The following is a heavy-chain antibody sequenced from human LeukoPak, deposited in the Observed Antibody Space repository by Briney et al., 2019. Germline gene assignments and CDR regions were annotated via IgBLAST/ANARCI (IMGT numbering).Heavy chain of an antibody. CDR3: AREGPYGSGSYGSRSRLNWFDP. J-gene: IGHJ5*02. CDR1: GGSISSGGYY. CDR2: INHSGST. Sequence: PSQTLSLTCTVSGGSISSGGYYWSWIRQHPGKGLEWIGEINHSGSTNYNPSLKSRVTISVDTSKNQFSLKLSSVTAADTAVYYCAREGPYGSGSYGSRSRLNWFDPWGQGTLVTVSS. D-gene: IGHD3-10*01. V-gene: IGHV4-31*03.